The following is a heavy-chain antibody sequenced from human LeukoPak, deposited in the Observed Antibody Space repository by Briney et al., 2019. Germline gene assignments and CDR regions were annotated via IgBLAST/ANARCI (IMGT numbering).Heavy chain of an antibody. Sequence: GASVKVSCKVSGYTLTELSMHWVRQAPGKGLEWMGGFDPEDGETIYAQKFQGRVTMTEDTSTDTAYMELSSLRSEDTAVYYCAREGPKTTVTDRPYYYYYYMDVWGKGTTVTVTS. D-gene: IGHD4-17*01. CDR1: GYTLTELS. CDR3: AREGPKTTVTDRPYYYYYYMDV. J-gene: IGHJ6*03. V-gene: IGHV1-24*01. CDR2: FDPEDGET.